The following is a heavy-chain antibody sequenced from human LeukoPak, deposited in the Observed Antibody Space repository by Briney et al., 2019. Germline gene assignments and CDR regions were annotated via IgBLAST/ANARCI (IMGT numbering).Heavy chain of an antibody. CDR3: AKDLRGCGGDCYL. V-gene: IGHV4-34*01. D-gene: IGHD2-21*02. CDR2: INHSGST. Sequence: SETLSLTCTVSGGSISTYYWSWIRQPPGKGLEWIGEINHSGSTNYNPSLKSRVTISVDTSKNQFPLKLSSVTAADTAVYYCAKDLRGCGGDCYLWGQGTLVTVS. J-gene: IGHJ4*02. CDR1: GGSISTYY.